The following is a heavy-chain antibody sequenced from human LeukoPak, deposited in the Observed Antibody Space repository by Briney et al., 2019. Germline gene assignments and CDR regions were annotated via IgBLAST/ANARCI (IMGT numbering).Heavy chain of an antibody. CDR2: ISYDGNNK. J-gene: IGHJ6*03. Sequence: SGGSLRLSCAASGFTFNSYDMHWVRQAPGKGLGWVSIISYDGNNKYYTDSVKGRFTISRDNSKDTLYLQMNSLRAEDTAVYYCARNSLRTALYYMDVWGQGTTVTVSS. V-gene: IGHV3-30*04. CDR3: ARNSLRTALYYMDV. CDR1: GFTFNSYD.